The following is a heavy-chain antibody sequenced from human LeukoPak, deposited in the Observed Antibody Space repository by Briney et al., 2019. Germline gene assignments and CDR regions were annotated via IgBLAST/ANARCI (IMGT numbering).Heavy chain of an antibody. D-gene: IGHD2-15*01. J-gene: IGHJ4*02. CDR1: GGSFSSYY. Sequence: SETLSLTCTVSGGSFSSYYWSWIRQPPGKGLEWIGYISYSGSTSYSPPLKSRVTISADTAGNQFSLWLSSVTAADTAVYYCARKISYISVFDYWGQGTLVAVSS. CDR2: ISYSGST. V-gene: IGHV4-59*01. CDR3: ARKISYISVFDY.